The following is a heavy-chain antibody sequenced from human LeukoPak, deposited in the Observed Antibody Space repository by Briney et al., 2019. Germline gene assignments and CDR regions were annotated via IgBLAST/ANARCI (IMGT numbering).Heavy chain of an antibody. J-gene: IGHJ6*02. CDR2: ISGSGGST. CDR3: ARAPANYYGSGSYAPADYYYYGMDV. V-gene: IGHV3-23*01. D-gene: IGHD3-10*01. CDR1: GFTFSSYA. Sequence: GGSLRLSCAASGFTFSSYAMSWVRQAPGKGLEWVSAISGSGGSTYYADSVKGRFTISRDNSKNTLYLQMNSLRAEDTAVYYCARAPANYYGSGSYAPADYYYYGMDVWGQGTTVTVSS.